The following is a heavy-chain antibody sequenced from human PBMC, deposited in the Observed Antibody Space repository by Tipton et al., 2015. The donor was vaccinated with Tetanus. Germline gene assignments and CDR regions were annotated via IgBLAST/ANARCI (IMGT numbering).Heavy chain of an antibody. V-gene: IGHV3-30-3*01. CDR2: ISYDGSNK. CDR1: GFTFSSYA. Sequence: SLRLSCAASGFTFSSYAMHWVRQAPGKGLEWVAVISYDGSNKYYADSVKGRFTISRDNSKNTLYLQMNGLRAEDTAVYYCARDQDYYDSSGPIGYWGQGTLVTVSS. J-gene: IGHJ4*02. CDR3: ARDQDYYDSSGPIGY. D-gene: IGHD3-22*01.